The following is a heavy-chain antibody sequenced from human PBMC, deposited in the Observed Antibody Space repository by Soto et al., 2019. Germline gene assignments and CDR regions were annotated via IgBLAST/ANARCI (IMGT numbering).Heavy chain of an antibody. Sequence: EVQLVESGGGLVQPGGSLTLSCVASGFTFGAYCMHWVRQAPGKGLEYLSAISNDAVHTHYANSVKDRFTISRDNSKDTLFLHMGSLRPEDMAVYYCARGRLPWDYHSYGMDVWGQGTTVTVSS. CDR3: ARGRLPWDYHSYGMDV. CDR2: ISNDAVHT. D-gene: IGHD1-26*01. J-gene: IGHJ6*02. V-gene: IGHV3-64*01. CDR1: GFTFGAYC.